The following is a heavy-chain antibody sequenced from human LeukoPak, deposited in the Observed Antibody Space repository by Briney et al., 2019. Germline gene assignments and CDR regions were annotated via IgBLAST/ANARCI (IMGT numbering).Heavy chain of an antibody. V-gene: IGHV3-21*01. D-gene: IGHD1-26*01. CDR1: GFTFSSYS. CDR3: ARDDGGSYFDY. CDR2: ISSSSSYI. Sequence: PGGSLRLSCAASGFTFSSYSMNWVRQAPGQGLEWVSSISSSSSYIYYADSVKGRFTISRDNAKNSLYLQMNSLRAEDTAVYYCARDDGGSYFDYWGQGTLVTVSS. J-gene: IGHJ4*02.